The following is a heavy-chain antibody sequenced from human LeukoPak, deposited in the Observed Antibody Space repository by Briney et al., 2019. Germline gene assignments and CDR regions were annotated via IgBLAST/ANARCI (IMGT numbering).Heavy chain of an antibody. CDR2: INPSGGST. D-gene: IGHD6-19*01. CDR1: GYSFTSYH. J-gene: IGHJ4*02. Sequence: GASVKVSCKASGYSFTSYHMHWVRQAPGQGLEWMGIINPSGGSTTYAQKFQGRVTMTTDTSTNTAYMELRSLRSDDTAVYYCAREMAVAGSGVIDSWGQGTLVTVSS. CDR3: AREMAVAGSGVIDS. V-gene: IGHV1-46*01.